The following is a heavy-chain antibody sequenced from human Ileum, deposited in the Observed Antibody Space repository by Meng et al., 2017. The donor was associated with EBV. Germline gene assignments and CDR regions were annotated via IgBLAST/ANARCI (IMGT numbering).Heavy chain of an antibody. V-gene: IGHV4-4*02. CDR1: GEAIISNYW. CDR3: ARKFSVVGSTDGWFDP. J-gene: IGHJ5*02. Sequence: QVRLVQSSPGLEEPSGTLCLTCAVSGEAIISNYWWGWVRQPPGKGLEWIGEIYYNTNTNYNPSLKGRVTMSVDTSQNQFSLTLSSVTAADTAVYFCARKFSVVGSTDGWFDPWGQGTLVTVSS. CDR2: IYYNTNT. D-gene: IGHD2-8*01.